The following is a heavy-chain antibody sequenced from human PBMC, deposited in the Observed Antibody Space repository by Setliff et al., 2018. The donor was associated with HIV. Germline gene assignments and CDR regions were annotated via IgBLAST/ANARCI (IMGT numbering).Heavy chain of an antibody. CDR1: GGSISSHY. J-gene: IGHJ4*02. Sequence: SETLSLTCTVSGGSISSHYWSWIRQPPGKGLEWIGYIYYSGSTFYNPSLKSRVTMSVDTSKNQFSLKLNSVTAADTAVYFCARAPGYSYSFYFDSWGQGTLVTVSS. CDR3: ARAPGYSYSFYFDS. V-gene: IGHV4-59*11. D-gene: IGHD5-18*01. CDR2: IYYSGST.